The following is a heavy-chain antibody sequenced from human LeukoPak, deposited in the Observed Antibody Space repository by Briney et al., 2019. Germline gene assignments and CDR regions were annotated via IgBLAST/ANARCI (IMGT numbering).Heavy chain of an antibody. D-gene: IGHD3-10*01. CDR2: IKSKTDGGTT. CDR1: GIRFNDYW. Sequence: GGSLRLSCTVSGIRFNDYWMSWVRQAPGKGLEWVGRIKSKTDGGTTDYAAPVKGRFTISRDDSKNTLYLQMNSLKTEDTAVYYCTTYGSGTIWGQGTLVTVSS. CDR3: TTYGSGTI. V-gene: IGHV3-15*01. J-gene: IGHJ4*02.